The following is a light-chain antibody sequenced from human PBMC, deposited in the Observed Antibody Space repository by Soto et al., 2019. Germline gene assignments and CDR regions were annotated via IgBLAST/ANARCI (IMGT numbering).Light chain of an antibody. CDR3: QHYNNWPYT. J-gene: IGKJ2*01. Sequence: EIVLTQSPATLSVSPGERATLSCRASQSVSSNLAWYQQKPGQAPRLLISGASARATGIPARFSGSGSGTEVTLTISSLQSEDFAVYYCQHYNNWPYTFGQGTKLEIK. V-gene: IGKV3-15*01. CDR1: QSVSSN. CDR2: GAS.